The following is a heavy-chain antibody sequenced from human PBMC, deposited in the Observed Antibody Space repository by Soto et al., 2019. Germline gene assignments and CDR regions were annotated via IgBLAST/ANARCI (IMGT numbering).Heavy chain of an antibody. J-gene: IGHJ6*02. Sequence: GASVKVSCKASGGTFSSYAISWVRQAPGQGLEWMGGIIPIFGTANYAQKFQGRVTITAGESTSTAYMELSSLRSEDTAVYYCAREDSSGYYKDYYYYGMDVWGQGTTVTVSS. D-gene: IGHD3-22*01. CDR2: IIPIFGTA. V-gene: IGHV1-69*13. CDR3: AREDSSGYYKDYYYYGMDV. CDR1: GGTFSSYA.